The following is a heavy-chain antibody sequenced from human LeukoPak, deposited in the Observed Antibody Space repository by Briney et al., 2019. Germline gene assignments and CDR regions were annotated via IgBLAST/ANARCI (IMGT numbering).Heavy chain of an antibody. Sequence: GGSLRLSCAASGFTFSSYEMNWVRKAPGKGLEWVSYISSSGSTIYYADSVKGRFTISRDNAKNSLYLQMNSLRAEDTAVYYCARDWEQLATGLDYWGQGTLVTVSS. V-gene: IGHV3-48*03. CDR3: ARDWEQLATGLDY. D-gene: IGHD6-6*01. J-gene: IGHJ4*02. CDR1: GFTFSSYE. CDR2: ISSSGSTI.